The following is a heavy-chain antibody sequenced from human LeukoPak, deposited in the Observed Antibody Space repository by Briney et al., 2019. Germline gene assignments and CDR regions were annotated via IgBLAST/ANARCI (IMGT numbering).Heavy chain of an antibody. CDR2: INHSGST. CDR3: ARGSGSSWYFDY. J-gene: IGHJ4*02. CDR1: GGSFSGYY. V-gene: IGHV4-34*01. Sequence: SETLSLTCAVYGGSFSGYYWSWIRQPPGKGLEWIGEINHSGSTNYNPSLKSRVTISVDTSKNQFSLKLSSVTAADTAVYYCARGSGSSWYFDYWGQGTLVTVSS. D-gene: IGHD6-13*01.